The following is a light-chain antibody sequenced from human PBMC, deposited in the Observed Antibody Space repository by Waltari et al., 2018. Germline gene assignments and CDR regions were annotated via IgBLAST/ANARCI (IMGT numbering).Light chain of an antibody. J-gene: IGLJ2*01. CDR3: HSRETFSTRL. V-gene: IGLV3-19*01. Sequence: SSDLTQDPSVSVALGQTVRITCHGDTLRRYYASWYQQRPGQAPILVLYGPDNRPSGIPDRFSGSTSGNTASLTITGAQAEEEADYYCHSRETFSTRLFGGGTRLTV. CDR2: GPD. CDR1: TLRRYY.